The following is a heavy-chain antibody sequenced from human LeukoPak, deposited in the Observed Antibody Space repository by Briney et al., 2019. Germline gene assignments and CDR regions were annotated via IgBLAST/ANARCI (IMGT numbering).Heavy chain of an antibody. CDR2: INPNSGGT. D-gene: IGHD3-16*02. CDR3: ERVSYDYVWGSYRYTRAFDI. J-gene: IGHJ3*02. CDR1: GYTFTGYY. Sequence: ASVKVSCKASGYTFTGYYMHWVRQAPGQGREWMGWINPNSGGTNYAQKFQGGVTMARDTSISTAYMELSRLRSDDTAVYYCERVSYDYVWGSYRYTRAFDIWGQGTMVTVSS. V-gene: IGHV1-2*02.